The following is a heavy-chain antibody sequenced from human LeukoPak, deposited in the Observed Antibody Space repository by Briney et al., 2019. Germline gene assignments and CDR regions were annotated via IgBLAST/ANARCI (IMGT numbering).Heavy chain of an antibody. V-gene: IGHV3-15*01. CDR2: IKSKPVGETT. D-gene: IGHD2-21*02. CDR1: GFTFSNAW. CDR3: TTCGGDCYFNY. Sequence: GGSLRLSCAASGFTFSNAWMNWVRQAPGKGLDWVGRIKSKPVGETTSYAAPVIGRFTISRDDSRNTVYLQMNSLKTEDTALYYCTTCGGDCYFNYWGQGTLVTVSS. J-gene: IGHJ4*02.